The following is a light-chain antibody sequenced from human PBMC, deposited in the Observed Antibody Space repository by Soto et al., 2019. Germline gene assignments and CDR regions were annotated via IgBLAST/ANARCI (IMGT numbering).Light chain of an antibody. CDR2: GAS. CDR3: QQYNNWPGT. V-gene: IGKV3-15*01. CDR1: QSVGSN. J-gene: IGKJ1*01. Sequence: EIVMTQSPATLSVSPGERATLSCRASQSVGSNLAWYQQKPDQAPRLLIYGASTRATGIPARFSGSRSGTEFTLTISSLQSEDFAVYYCQQYNNWPGTFGQGTKVEIK.